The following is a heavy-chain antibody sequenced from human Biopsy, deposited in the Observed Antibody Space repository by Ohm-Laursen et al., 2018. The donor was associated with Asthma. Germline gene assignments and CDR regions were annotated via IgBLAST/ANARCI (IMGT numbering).Heavy chain of an antibody. V-gene: IGHV3-30-3*01. Sequence: SLRLSCSASRFTYEMHWVRQAPGKGLEWVAVISYDGSSIYYADSVKGRFTISRDNSKNTLSLQMSSLTAEDTAVYYCAREGVAGTHIEDWGQGTLVTVSS. J-gene: IGHJ4*02. CDR3: AREGVAGTHIED. CDR1: RFTYE. D-gene: IGHD6-19*01. CDR2: ISYDGSSI.